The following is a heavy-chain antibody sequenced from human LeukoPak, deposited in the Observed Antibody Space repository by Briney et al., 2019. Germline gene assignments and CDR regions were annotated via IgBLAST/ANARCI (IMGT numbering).Heavy chain of an antibody. CDR3: APYTYYFDH. Sequence: PGGSLRLSCAASGFTFSSYAMHWVRQAPGKGLEWVAVISYDGSNKYYADSVKGRFTISRDNSKNTLYLQMNSLRAEDTAVYYCAPYTYYFDHWGQGTLVTVSS. J-gene: IGHJ4*02. CDR2: ISYDGSNK. CDR1: GFTFSSYA. V-gene: IGHV3-30-3*01. D-gene: IGHD2-2*02.